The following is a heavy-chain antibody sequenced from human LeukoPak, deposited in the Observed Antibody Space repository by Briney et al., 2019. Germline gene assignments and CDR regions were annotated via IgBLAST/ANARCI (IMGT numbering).Heavy chain of an antibody. D-gene: IGHD5-18*01. J-gene: IGHJ4*02. Sequence: SETLSITCAVYGGSFIGYYWSWIRQPPGKGREWIGEINHSGSTNYNPSLKSRVTISVDTSKNQFSLKLSSVTAADTAVYYCARGGQLWLRYWGQGTLVTVSS. CDR3: ARGGQLWLRY. V-gene: IGHV4-34*01. CDR1: GGSFIGYY. CDR2: INHSGST.